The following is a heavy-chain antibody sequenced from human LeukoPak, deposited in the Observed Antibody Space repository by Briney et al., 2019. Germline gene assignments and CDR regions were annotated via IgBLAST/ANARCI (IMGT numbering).Heavy chain of an antibody. CDR3: ARRASMATIGY. J-gene: IGHJ4*02. CDR2: IYPGDSDT. V-gene: IGHV5-51*01. Sequence: GESLKISCKGSGYSFTRYWIGWVRQMPGKGLEWLGIIYPGDSDTTYSPSFQGQVTISADKSISTAYLQWSSLKASDTAMYYCARRASMATIGYWGQGTLVTVSS. CDR1: GYSFTRYW. D-gene: IGHD5-12*01.